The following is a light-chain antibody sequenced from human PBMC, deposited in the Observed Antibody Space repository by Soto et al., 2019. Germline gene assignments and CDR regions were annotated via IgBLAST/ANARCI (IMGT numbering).Light chain of an antibody. V-gene: IGKV1-8*01. CDR2: AAS. Sequence: AIRMTQSPSSFSASTVDRVTITCRASQGISSYLAWYQQKPGKAPKLLIYAASTLQSGVPSRFSGSGSGTDFTLTISCLQSEDFATYYCQQHYSYPPTFGQGTKVEIK. CDR1: QGISSY. J-gene: IGKJ1*01. CDR3: QQHYSYPPT.